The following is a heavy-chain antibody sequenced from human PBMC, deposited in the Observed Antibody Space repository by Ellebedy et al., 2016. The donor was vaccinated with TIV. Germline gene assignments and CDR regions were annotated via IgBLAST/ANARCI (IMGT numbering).Heavy chain of an antibody. J-gene: IGHJ3*02. V-gene: IGHV1-2*02. Sequence: AASVKVSCKASGYSFTDYYMHWVRQAPGQGLEWMGWINANSGDTKYAQKFQGRIALTRDTSISTAYMELSRLGSDDTAVYYCARRGGDDSTSGAFDIWGQGTMVTVSS. CDR2: INANSGDT. D-gene: IGHD2-2*01. CDR3: ARRGGDDSTSGAFDI. CDR1: GYSFTDYY.